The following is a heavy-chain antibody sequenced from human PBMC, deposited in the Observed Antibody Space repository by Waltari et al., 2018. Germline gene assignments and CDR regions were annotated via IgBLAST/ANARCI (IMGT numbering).Heavy chain of an antibody. V-gene: IGHV1-69*01. CDR1: GGTFSSYA. J-gene: IGHJ6*03. CDR3: ARGLVGALSRGGYYMDV. CDR2: IIPIFGTA. D-gene: IGHD1-26*01. Sequence: QVQLVQSGAEVKKPGSSVKVSCKASGGTFSSYALSWVRQAPGQGLEWMGGIIPIFGTANYAQKFQGRVTITADESTSTAYMELSSLRSEDTAVYYCARGLVGALSRGGYYMDVWGKGTTVTVSS.